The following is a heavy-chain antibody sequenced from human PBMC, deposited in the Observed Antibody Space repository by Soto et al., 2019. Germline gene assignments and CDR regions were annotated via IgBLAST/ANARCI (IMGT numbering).Heavy chain of an antibody. CDR2: IIPILGIA. CDR3: ARGREYSGYYFRKDYFDY. Sequence: QVQLVQSGAEVKKPGSSVKVSCKASGGTFSSYTISWVRQAPGQGLEWMGRIIPILGIANYAQKFQGRVTITADKSTSTAYMELSSLGSEDTAVYYCARGREYSGYYFRKDYFDYWGQGTLVTVSS. V-gene: IGHV1-69*02. J-gene: IGHJ4*02. D-gene: IGHD5-12*01. CDR1: GGTFSSYT.